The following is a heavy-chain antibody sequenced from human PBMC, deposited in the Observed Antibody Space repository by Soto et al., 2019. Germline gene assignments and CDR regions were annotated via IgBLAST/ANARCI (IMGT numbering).Heavy chain of an antibody. J-gene: IGHJ4*02. Sequence: PGGSLRLSCAASGFTFSSYAMSWVRQAPGKGLEWVSAISGSGGNTYYADSVKGRFTISRDNSKNTLYLQMNSLRAEDTAVYYCAKFLYLGVPPPIDFWGPGTLVTVFS. V-gene: IGHV3-23*01. D-gene: IGHD3-10*01. CDR3: AKFLYLGVPPPIDF. CDR2: ISGSGGNT. CDR1: GFTFSSYA.